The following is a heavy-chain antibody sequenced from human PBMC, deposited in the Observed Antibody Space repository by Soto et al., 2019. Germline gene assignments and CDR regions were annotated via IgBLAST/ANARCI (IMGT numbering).Heavy chain of an antibody. CDR3: ARGARPNTSALLRTTRPGFGY. J-gene: IGHJ4*02. D-gene: IGHD1-26*01. V-gene: IGHV4-34*01. Sequence: QVQLQQWGAGLLKPSETLSLTCAVYGGSFSGYYWSWIRQPPGKGLEWIGEINHSGSTNYNPSLKSRVTISVDTSKNKFSMKLRSVTAADTAVYYCARGARPNTSALLRTTRPGFGYWGQGTLVTVSS. CDR2: INHSGST. CDR1: GGSFSGYY.